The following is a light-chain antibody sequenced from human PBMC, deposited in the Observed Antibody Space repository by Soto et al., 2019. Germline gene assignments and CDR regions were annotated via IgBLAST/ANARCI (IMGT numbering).Light chain of an antibody. Sequence: EIVLTQSPGTLSLSPGERVTLSCRASQSVSNSFLAWYQQKPGQATRLLIYGASSRATGIPDRFSGSGSGTDFTLTISRLEPEDFAVYYCQQYGSSPITFGQGTRLEIK. CDR3: QQYGSSPIT. J-gene: IGKJ5*01. CDR1: QSVSNSF. V-gene: IGKV3-20*01. CDR2: GAS.